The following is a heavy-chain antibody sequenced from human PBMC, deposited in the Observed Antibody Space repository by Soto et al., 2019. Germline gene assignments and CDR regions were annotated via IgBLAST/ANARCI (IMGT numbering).Heavy chain of an antibody. CDR2: ISPYNDYT. J-gene: IGHJ6*02. Sequence: QVQLVQSAAEVKKPGASVKVSCKASGYTFIRYGITWVRQAPGQGLEWMGWISPYNDYTEYAQKFHGRVTMTTDTSTRTVNMELRCLRSDDTAVYFCARGGYYDNLRKKLNYYGLDVWGQGTTVTVSS. CDR3: ARGGYYDNLRKKLNYYGLDV. D-gene: IGHD3-16*01. CDR1: GYTFIRYG. V-gene: IGHV1-18*01.